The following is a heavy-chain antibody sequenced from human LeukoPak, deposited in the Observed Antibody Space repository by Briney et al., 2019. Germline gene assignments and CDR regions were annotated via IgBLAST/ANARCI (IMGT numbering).Heavy chain of an antibody. D-gene: IGHD4-11*01. Sequence: ASVKVSCKASGYTFTSYDINWVRQATGQGLEWMGWMNPNSGNTGYAQKFQGRVTMTRNTSISTAYMELSSLRSEDTAVYYCARAPRLRLRYSNLGYYMDVWGKWTTVTVSS. CDR2: MNPNSGNT. J-gene: IGHJ6*03. V-gene: IGHV1-8*01. CDR3: ARAPRLRLRYSNLGYYMDV. CDR1: GYTFTSYD.